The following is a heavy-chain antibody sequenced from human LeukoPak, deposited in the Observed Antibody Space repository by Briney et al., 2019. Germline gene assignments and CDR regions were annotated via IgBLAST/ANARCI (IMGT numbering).Heavy chain of an antibody. CDR2: IYYSGST. CDR3: AGGVVAALDFDY. D-gene: IGHD2-15*01. Sequence: SETPSLTCTVSGGSISSYYWSWIRQPPGKGLEWIGYIYYSGSTNYNPSLKSRVTISVDTSKNQFSLKLSSVTAADTAVYYCAGGVVAALDFDYWGQGTLVTVSS. V-gene: IGHV4-59*01. CDR1: GGSISSYY. J-gene: IGHJ4*02.